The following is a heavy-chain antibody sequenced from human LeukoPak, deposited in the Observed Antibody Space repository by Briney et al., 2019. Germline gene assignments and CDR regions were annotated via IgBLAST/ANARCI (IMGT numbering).Heavy chain of an antibody. D-gene: IGHD3-16*02. V-gene: IGHV3-53*01. CDR1: GFTVSTNY. J-gene: IGHJ4*02. CDR2: IYTGGNT. CDR3: ARRVWGSNRYTDC. Sequence: AGGSLRPSCAASGFTVSTNYMSWVRQAPGKGLEWVSIIYTGGNTYYADSVKGRFTISRDNSKNTLYLQMNSLRAEDTAVYYCARRVWGSNRYTDCWGQGTLVTVSS.